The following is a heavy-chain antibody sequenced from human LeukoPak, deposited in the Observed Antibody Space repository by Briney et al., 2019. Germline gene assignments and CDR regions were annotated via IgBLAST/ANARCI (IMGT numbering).Heavy chain of an antibody. V-gene: IGHV1-8*01. Sequence: RASVKDSCKASGYTFTSYDINWGRQATGQGLEWMGWMNPNSGNTGYAQKFQGRVTMTRNTSISTAYMELSSLRSEDTAVYYCARVWCGGSCYPCEWGPGTLVTVSS. J-gene: IGHJ4*02. D-gene: IGHD2-15*01. CDR2: MNPNSGNT. CDR3: ARVWCGGSCYPCE. CDR1: GYTFTSYD.